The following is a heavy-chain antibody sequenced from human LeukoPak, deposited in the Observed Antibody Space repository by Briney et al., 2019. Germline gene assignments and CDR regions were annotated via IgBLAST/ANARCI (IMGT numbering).Heavy chain of an antibody. Sequence: TSETLSLTCTVSGGSISGYYWSWIRQPAGKGLEWIGHIYTSGSTSYNPSLKSRVTMSVDTSKDQFSLKLSSVTAADTAVYYCARQLGLVVVITEENAFDIWGQGTMVTVSS. CDR2: IYTSGST. V-gene: IGHV4-4*07. CDR1: GGSISGYY. J-gene: IGHJ3*02. CDR3: ARQLGLVVVITEENAFDI. D-gene: IGHD3-22*01.